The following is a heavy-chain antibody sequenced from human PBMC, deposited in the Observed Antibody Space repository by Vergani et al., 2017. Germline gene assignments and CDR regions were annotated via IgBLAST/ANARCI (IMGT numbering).Heavy chain of an antibody. CDR2: IIPILGIA. CDR3: AYCGGDCYSPYYYYYYYMDV. J-gene: IGHJ6*03. V-gene: IGHV1-69*02. CDR1: GGTFSSYT. D-gene: IGHD2-21*01. Sequence: QVQLVQSGAEVKKPGSSVKVSCKASGGTFSSYTISWVRQAPGQGLEWMGRIIPILGIANYAQKFQGRVTITADKSTSTAYMELSSLRSEGTAVYYCAYCGGDCYSPYYYYYYYMDVWGKGTTVTVSS.